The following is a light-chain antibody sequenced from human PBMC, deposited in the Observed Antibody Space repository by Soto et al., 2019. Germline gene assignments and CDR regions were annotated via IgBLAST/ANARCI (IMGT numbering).Light chain of an antibody. V-gene: IGLV2-14*03. CDR1: SSDVGVYDF. CDR2: DVN. Sequence: QSVLTQSASVSGSPGQSITISCAGTSSDVGVYDFVSWYQQHPGKAPKLLIYDVNNRPAGISNRFSGSKSGNTASLTISGLQAEDEADYYCSSYTTSTTRVFGGGTKLTVL. CDR3: SSYTTSTTRV. J-gene: IGLJ2*01.